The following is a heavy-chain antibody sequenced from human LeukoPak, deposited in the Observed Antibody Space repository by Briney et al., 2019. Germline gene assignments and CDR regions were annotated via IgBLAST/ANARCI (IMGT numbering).Heavy chain of an antibody. CDR1: GGSFSGYY. CDR2: INHSGST. D-gene: IGHD1-1*01. J-gene: IGHJ4*02. V-gene: IGHV4-34*01. Sequence: SETLSLTCAVYGGSFSGYYWSWIRQPPGKGLEWIGEINHSGSTNYNPSLKSRVTISVDTSKNQFSLKLSSVTAADTAVYYCARGNWKPFDYWGQGTLVTVSS. CDR3: ARGNWKPFDY.